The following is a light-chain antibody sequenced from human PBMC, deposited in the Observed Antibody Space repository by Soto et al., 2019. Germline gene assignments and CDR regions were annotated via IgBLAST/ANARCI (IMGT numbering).Light chain of an antibody. CDR1: ESIANY. J-gene: IGKJ2*01. V-gene: IGKV1-39*01. CDR2: AAS. CDR3: QQSYISPYT. Sequence: DIQMTPPPSSLSASVGDRVTITCRARESIANYLNWYQQKPGNATNLLIYAASTLQTGVPSRFSGSGSATDVALNSGSLHAEDFVTYFCQQSYISPYTFGQGTKLDI.